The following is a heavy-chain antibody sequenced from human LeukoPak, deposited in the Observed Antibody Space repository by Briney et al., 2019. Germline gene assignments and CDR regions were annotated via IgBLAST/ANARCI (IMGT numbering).Heavy chain of an antibody. CDR2: IRSKTDNYAT. D-gene: IGHD2-15*01. CDR3: AKRGGTESFYYYYYMDV. CDR1: GFTFGGFT. V-gene: IGHV3-73*01. Sequence: GGSLRLSCGTSGFTFGGFTMHWVRQASGKGLEWVGRIRSKTDNYATSYAASVKGRFTISRDNSKNTLYLQMNSLRAEDTAEYYCAKRGGTESFYYYYYMDVWGKGTTVTVSS. J-gene: IGHJ6*03.